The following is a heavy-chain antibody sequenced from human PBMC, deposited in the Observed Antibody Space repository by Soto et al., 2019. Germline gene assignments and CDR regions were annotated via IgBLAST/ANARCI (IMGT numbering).Heavy chain of an antibody. CDR1: GYTFTSYA. Sequence: ASVKVSCKASGYTFTSYAMHWARQAPGQRLEWMGWINAGNGNTKYSRKFQGRVTITRDTSASTAYMELSSLRSEDTAVYYCARDPGYTYGYNWGHGTLVTVSS. CDR2: INAGNGNT. J-gene: IGHJ4*01. CDR3: ARDPGYTYGYN. D-gene: IGHD5-18*01. V-gene: IGHV1-3*01.